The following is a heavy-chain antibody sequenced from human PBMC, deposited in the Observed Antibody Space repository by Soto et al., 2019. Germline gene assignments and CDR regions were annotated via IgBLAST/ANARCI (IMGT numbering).Heavy chain of an antibody. CDR1: GGSISSSTYY. CDR2: IFYSGST. J-gene: IGHJ3*02. CDR3: ARGDAFHI. V-gene: IGHV4-39*01. Sequence: SETLSLTCTVSGGSISSSTYYWGWIRQPPGKGLEWIGSIFYSGSTYYNPSLESRVTISVDTSNNQFSLKLRTVTAADTAVYYCARGDAFHIWGQGTMVTVSS.